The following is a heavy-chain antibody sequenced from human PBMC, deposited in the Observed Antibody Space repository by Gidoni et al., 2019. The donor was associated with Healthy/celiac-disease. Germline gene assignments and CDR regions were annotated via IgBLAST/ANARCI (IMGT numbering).Heavy chain of an antibody. CDR3: AKDGNGGYSHGYAFDI. V-gene: IGHV3-9*01. CDR2: ISWNSGSI. D-gene: IGHD5-18*01. Sequence: EVQLVESGGGLVQPGRSLRLSCAASGFTFDDYAMHWVRQAPGKGLEWVSGISWNSGSIGYADSVKGRFTISRDNAKNSLYLQMNSLRAEDTALYYCAKDGNGGYSHGYAFDIWGQGTMVTVSS. CDR1: GFTFDDYA. J-gene: IGHJ3*02.